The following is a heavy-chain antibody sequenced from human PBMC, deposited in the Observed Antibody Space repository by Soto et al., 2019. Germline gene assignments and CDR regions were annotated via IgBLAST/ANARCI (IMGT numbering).Heavy chain of an antibody. CDR1: GVSIDTGGFY. V-gene: IGHV4-31*03. CDR3: AIAVRPTGDPGFWYCHR. Sequence: VQLQESGPGLVQPSQTLSLICSVSGVSIDTGGFYWSWVRQHPEKGLEWIGYIYKSGNTDYNPSLQSRVAISLDTSKNQFSLRLTSVTAADTAVYFCAIAVRPTGDPGFWYCHRWGRGTLVIVSS. J-gene: IGHJ2*01. D-gene: IGHD1-1*01. CDR2: IYKSGNT.